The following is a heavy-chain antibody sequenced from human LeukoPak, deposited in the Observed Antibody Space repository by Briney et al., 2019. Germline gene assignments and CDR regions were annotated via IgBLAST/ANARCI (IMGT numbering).Heavy chain of an antibody. CDR2: ISAYNGNT. Sequence: GASVKVSCKASGGTFSSYAISWVRQAPGQGLEWMGWISAYNGNTNYAQKLQGRVTMTTDTSTSTAYTELRSLRSDDTAVYYCARDLGDYVWGSYRYPKPAYFDYWGQGTLVTVSS. D-gene: IGHD3-16*02. CDR1: GGTFSSYA. J-gene: IGHJ4*02. V-gene: IGHV1-18*01. CDR3: ARDLGDYVWGSYRYPKPAYFDY.